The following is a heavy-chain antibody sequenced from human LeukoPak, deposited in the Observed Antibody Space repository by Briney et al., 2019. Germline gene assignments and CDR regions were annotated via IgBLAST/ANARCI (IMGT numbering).Heavy chain of an antibody. D-gene: IGHD6-13*01. CDR3: ARGRDYSSSDY. V-gene: IGHV1-18*01. Sequence: ASVKVSCTASGYTFTSYGISWVRQAPGQGLEWMGWINAYNGNTDYAQKFQDRVTMTTDTSTNTAYMELRSLRSDDTAVYYCARGRDYSSSDYWGQGTLVTVSS. CDR2: INAYNGNT. CDR1: GYTFTSYG. J-gene: IGHJ4*02.